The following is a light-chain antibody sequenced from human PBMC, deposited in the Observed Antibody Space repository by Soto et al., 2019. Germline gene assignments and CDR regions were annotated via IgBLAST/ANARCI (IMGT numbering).Light chain of an antibody. CDR2: AAS. Sequence: DIQMTQSPSSLSASVGVRVTITCRASQGISNYLAWYQQKPGKVPKLLIYAASTLQSGVPSRFSGSGSGTDFTLTISSLQPEDVATYYCQKYNSAPPFTFGPGNKVDIK. CDR3: QKYNSAPPFT. V-gene: IGKV1-27*01. J-gene: IGKJ3*01. CDR1: QGISNY.